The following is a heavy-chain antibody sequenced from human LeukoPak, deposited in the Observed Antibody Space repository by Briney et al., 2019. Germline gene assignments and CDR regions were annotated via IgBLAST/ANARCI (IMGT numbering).Heavy chain of an antibody. CDR1: GFIFNNYA. J-gene: IGHJ4*02. Sequence: PGGSLRLSCAGSGFIFNNYAMHWVRQPPGKGLEWVSGISWNSGSIDYADSVKGRFTISRDNAKNSLYLQMNSLRVEDTAFYYCARVSYDFWSGYYNDYWGQGTLVTVSS. CDR2: ISWNSGSI. D-gene: IGHD3-3*01. V-gene: IGHV3-9*01. CDR3: ARVSYDFWSGYYNDY.